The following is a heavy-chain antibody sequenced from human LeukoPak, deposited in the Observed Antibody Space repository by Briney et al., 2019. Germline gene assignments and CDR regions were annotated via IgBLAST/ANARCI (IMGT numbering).Heavy chain of an antibody. CDR3: ARLRGSGWYIDY. CDR1: GFTFSSCG. CDR2: ISYDGSNK. J-gene: IGHJ4*02. D-gene: IGHD6-19*01. Sequence: GRSLRLSCAASGFTFSSCGMHWVRQAPGKGLEWVAVISYDGSNKYYADSVKGRFTISRDNSKNTLYLQMNSLRAEDTAVYYCARLRGSGWYIDYWGQGTLVTVAS. V-gene: IGHV3-30*03.